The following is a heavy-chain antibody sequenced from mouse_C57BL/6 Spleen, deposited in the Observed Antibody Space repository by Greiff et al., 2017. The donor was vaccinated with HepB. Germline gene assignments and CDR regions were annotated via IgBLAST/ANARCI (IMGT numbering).Heavy chain of an antibody. CDR3: ARQGYYDGSSYFED. D-gene: IGHD1-1*01. Sequence: EVKLMESGGDLVKPGGSLKLSCAASGFTFSSYGMSWVRQTPDKRLEWVATISSGGSYTYYPDSVKGRFTISRDNAKNTLYLQMSSLKSEDTAMYYCARQGYYDGSSYFEDWGQGTTLTVSS. J-gene: IGHJ2*01. CDR2: ISSGGSYT. V-gene: IGHV5-6*01. CDR1: GFTFSSYG.